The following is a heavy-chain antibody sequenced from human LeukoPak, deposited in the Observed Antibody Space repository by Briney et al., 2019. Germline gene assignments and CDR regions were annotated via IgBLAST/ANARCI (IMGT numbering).Heavy chain of an antibody. CDR1: GFTFSSYA. V-gene: IGHV3-23*01. D-gene: IGHD6-13*01. CDR3: AKDLSSSWYSDKTSGSPNWFDP. CDR2: ISGSGGST. Sequence: PGGSLRLSCAASGFTFSSYAMSWVRQAPGKGLEWVSAISGSGGSTYYADSVKGRFTISRDNSKNTLYLQMNSLRAEDTAVYYCAKDLSSSWYSDKTSGSPNWFDPWGQGTLVTVSS. J-gene: IGHJ5*02.